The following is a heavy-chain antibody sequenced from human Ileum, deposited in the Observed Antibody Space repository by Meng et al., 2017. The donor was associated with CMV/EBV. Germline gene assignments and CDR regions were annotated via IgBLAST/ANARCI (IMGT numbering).Heavy chain of an antibody. CDR1: GGPISNNYYY. Sequence: SETLSLTFAVPGGPISNNYYYWVWIRQPPGKGLEWIGNVYYTGTANYNLSLNSRVAISVDLSKNQFSLNLSSVTAADTAVYYCARHWRGYCSSSSCSSNYFDYWGQGTLVTVSS. CDR3: ARHWRGYCSSSSCSSNYFDY. CDR2: VYYTGTA. D-gene: IGHD2-2*03. V-gene: IGHV4-39*01. J-gene: IGHJ4*02.